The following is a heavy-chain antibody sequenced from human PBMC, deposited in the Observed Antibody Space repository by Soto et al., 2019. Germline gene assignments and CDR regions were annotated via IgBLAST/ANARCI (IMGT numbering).Heavy chain of an antibody. Sequence: ASVKVSCKASGYTFTSYGISWVRQAPGQGLEWMGWISAYNGNTNYAQKLQGRVTMTTDTSTSTAYMELRSLRSDDTAVYYCARDSPRQFYYDSSGYYYEWFDPWGQGTLVTAPQ. V-gene: IGHV1-18*01. CDR2: ISAYNGNT. D-gene: IGHD3-22*01. J-gene: IGHJ5*02. CDR1: GYTFTSYG. CDR3: ARDSPRQFYYDSSGYYYEWFDP.